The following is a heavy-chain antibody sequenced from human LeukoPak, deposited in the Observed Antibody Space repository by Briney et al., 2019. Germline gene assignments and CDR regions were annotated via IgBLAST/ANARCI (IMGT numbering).Heavy chain of an antibody. CDR3: ARDNSGSYETLDY. V-gene: IGHV3-21*01. Sequence: GGSLRLSCAASGFTFSSYSMNWVRQAPGKGLEWVSSISSSSSYIYYADSVKGRFTISRDNAKNSLYLQMNSLRAEDTAVYYCARDNSGSYETLDYWGQGTLVTVSS. CDR2: ISSSSSYI. J-gene: IGHJ4*02. CDR1: GFTFSSYS. D-gene: IGHD1-26*01.